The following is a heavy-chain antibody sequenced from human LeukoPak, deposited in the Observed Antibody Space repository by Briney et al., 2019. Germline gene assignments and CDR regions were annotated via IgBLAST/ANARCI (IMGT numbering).Heavy chain of an antibody. V-gene: IGHV1-2*02. D-gene: IGHD5-24*01. CDR3: ARGGFVMATISGLVSY. Sequence: GASVKVSCKASGYTFTSYGISWVRQAPGQGLEWMGWINPNSGGTNYAQKFQGRVTMTRDTSISTAYMELSRLRSDDTAVYYCARGGFVMATISGLVSYWGQGTLVTVSS. CDR1: GYTFTSYG. CDR2: INPNSGGT. J-gene: IGHJ4*02.